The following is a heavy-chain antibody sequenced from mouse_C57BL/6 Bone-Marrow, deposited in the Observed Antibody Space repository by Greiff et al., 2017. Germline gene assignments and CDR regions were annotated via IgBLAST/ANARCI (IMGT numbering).Heavy chain of an antibody. J-gene: IGHJ1*03. Sequence: EVKLMESGEGLVKPGGSLKLSCAASGFTFSSYAMSWVRQTPEKRLEWVAYISSGGDYIYYADTVKGRFTISRDNARNTLYLQMSSLKSEDTAMYYCTRAFTTVVAHWYFDVWGTGTTVTVSS. CDR2: ISSGGDYI. D-gene: IGHD1-1*01. V-gene: IGHV5-9-1*02. CDR3: TRAFTTVVAHWYFDV. CDR1: GFTFSSYA.